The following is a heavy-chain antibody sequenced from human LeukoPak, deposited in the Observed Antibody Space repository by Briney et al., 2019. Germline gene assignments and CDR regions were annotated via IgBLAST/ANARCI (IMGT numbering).Heavy chain of an antibody. CDR3: ARDSHYYYDSSGYYEAFDI. J-gene: IGHJ3*02. Sequence: SETLSLTCAVSGGSISSYYWSWIRQPPGKGLEWIGYIYYSGSTNYNPSLKSRVTISVDTSKNQFSLKLSSVTAADTAVYYCARDSHYYYDSSGYYEAFDIWGQGTMVTVSS. CDR2: IYYSGST. CDR1: GGSISSYY. V-gene: IGHV4-59*01. D-gene: IGHD3-22*01.